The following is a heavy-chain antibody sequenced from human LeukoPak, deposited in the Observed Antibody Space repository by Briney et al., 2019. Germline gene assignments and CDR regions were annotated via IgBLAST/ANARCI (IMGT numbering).Heavy chain of an antibody. Sequence: PSETLSLTCAVYGGSFSGYYWSWIRQPPGKGPEWIGEINHSGSTNYNPSLKSRVTISVDTSKNQFSLRLTSVTAADTAVYYCTRRTGSRSNWGQGTLVTVDS. V-gene: IGHV4-34*01. CDR1: GGSFSGYY. CDR2: INHSGST. CDR3: TRRTGSRSN. D-gene: IGHD1-26*01. J-gene: IGHJ4*02.